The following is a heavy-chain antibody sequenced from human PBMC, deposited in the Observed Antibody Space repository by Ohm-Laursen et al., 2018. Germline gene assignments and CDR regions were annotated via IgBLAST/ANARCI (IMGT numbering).Heavy chain of an antibody. V-gene: IGHV4-4*07. Sequence: SDTLSLTWTVSGGSISSYYWSWIRQPAGKGLEWIGRIYTSGSTNYNPSLKSRVTISVDTSKNQFSLKLSSVTAADTAVYYCARALHARRSSSPPAYWGQGTLVTVSS. CDR2: IYTSGST. J-gene: IGHJ4*02. CDR3: ARALHARRSSSPPAY. D-gene: IGHD6-13*01. CDR1: GGSISSYY.